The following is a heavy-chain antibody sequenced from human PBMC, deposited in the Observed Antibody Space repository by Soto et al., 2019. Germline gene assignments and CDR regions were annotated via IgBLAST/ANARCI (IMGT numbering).Heavy chain of an antibody. J-gene: IGHJ4*02. D-gene: IGHD4-17*01. CDR3: ERQTTVTTCFDY. V-gene: IGHV3-66*04. CDR2: IYSGGST. Sequence: EVQRVESGGGVVQPGGSLRLSCAASGFTVSSNYMSWVRQAPGKGLEWVSVIYSGGSTYYADSVKGRFTISRDNSKNTLYLQMNSLRAEDTAVYYCERQTTVTTCFDYWGQGTLVTVSS. CDR1: GFTVSSNY.